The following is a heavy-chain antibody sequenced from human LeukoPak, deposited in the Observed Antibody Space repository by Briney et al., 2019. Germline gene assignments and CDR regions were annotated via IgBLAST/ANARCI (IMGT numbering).Heavy chain of an antibody. CDR3: ARRFKESGGYDDVDSFDI. CDR2: TNSDESNT. CDR1: GFTFSIYW. Sequence: GGSLRLLCAASGFTFSIYWMQWVRQAPGRGRVWVSRTNSDESNTRSAASVKGRFTISRDNAKNTLYLQMNSLRAKDTAVYYCARRFKESGGYDDVDSFDIWGQGTMVTVSS. J-gene: IGHJ3*02. V-gene: IGHV3-74*01. D-gene: IGHD3-22*01.